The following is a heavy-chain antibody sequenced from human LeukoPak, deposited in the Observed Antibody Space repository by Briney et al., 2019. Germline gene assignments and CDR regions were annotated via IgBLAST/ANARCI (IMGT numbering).Heavy chain of an antibody. CDR2: ISSSSSYR. V-gene: IGHV3-21*01. D-gene: IGHD5-24*01. Sequence: GGSLRLSCAASGFTFSSYSMNWVRQAPGKGLEWVSSISSSSSYRYAADSVKGRFTISRDNAKNSLYLQMNSLRAEDTAVYYCARDGRMATTDTEQFDYWGQGTLVTVSS. CDR1: GFTFSSYS. CDR3: ARDGRMATTDTEQFDY. J-gene: IGHJ4*02.